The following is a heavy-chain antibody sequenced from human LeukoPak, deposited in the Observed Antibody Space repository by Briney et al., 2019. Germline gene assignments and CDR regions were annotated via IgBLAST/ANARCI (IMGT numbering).Heavy chain of an antibody. D-gene: IGHD5-18*01. V-gene: IGHV3-23*01. Sequence: GGSLRLSCAASGFTFSSYAMSWVRQAPGKGLEWVSAISGSGGSTYYADSVKGRFTISRDNSKNTLYLQMNSLRAEDTAVYYCAKVMVVGYSYAPDAFDIWGQGTMVTVSS. CDR2: ISGSGGST. CDR3: AKVMVVGYSYAPDAFDI. CDR1: GFTFSSYA. J-gene: IGHJ3*02.